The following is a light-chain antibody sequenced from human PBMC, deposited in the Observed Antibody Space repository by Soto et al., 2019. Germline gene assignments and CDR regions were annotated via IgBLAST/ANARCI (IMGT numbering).Light chain of an antibody. CDR1: SSDVGGYNY. CDR2: DVS. V-gene: IGLV2-14*01. Sequence: QSALTQPASVSGSPGQPITISCTGTSSDVGGYNYVSWYQQHPGKAPKLMIYDVSNRPSGVSNRFSGSKSGNTASLTISGLQAEDEADYYCSPYTSSSTEVFGTGTKVTVL. CDR3: SPYTSSSTEV. J-gene: IGLJ1*01.